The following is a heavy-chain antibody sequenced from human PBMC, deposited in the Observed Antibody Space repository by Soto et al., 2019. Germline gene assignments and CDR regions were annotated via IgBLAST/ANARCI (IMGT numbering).Heavy chain of an antibody. J-gene: IGHJ6*02. CDR3: AKSGQPPYYYYGLDV. D-gene: IGHD1-26*01. CDR2: ISGYNGDT. V-gene: IGHV1-18*01. Sequence: QGQLVQSGGEVKKSGASVKVSCKASGYTFSRYGISWVRQAPGQGLAWMGWISGYNGDTNYAQTFQGRATMTIDTSTTTAYMELRSLTSEDTAVYYCAKSGQPPYYYYGLDVWGQGTTVTVSS. CDR1: GYTFSRYG.